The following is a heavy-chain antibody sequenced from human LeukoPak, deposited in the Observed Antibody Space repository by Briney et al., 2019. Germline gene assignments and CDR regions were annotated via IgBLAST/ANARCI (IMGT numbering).Heavy chain of an antibody. CDR2: IRYDGSNK. CDR3: AKDGLWFGEGENWFDP. Sequence: GGSLRLSCAASGFTFSSYGMHWVRQAPGKGLEWVAFIRYDGSNKYYADSVKGRFTIPRDNSKNTLYLQMNSLRAEDTAVYYCAKDGLWFGEGENWFDPWGQGTLVTVSS. D-gene: IGHD3-10*01. CDR1: GFTFSSYG. J-gene: IGHJ5*02. V-gene: IGHV3-30*02.